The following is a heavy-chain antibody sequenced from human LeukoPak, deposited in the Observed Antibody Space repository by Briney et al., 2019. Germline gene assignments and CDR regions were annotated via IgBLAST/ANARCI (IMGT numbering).Heavy chain of an antibody. V-gene: IGHV3-53*01. CDR2: IYSGGST. Sequence: GGSLRLSCAASGFTVSSNYMSWVRQAPGKGLEWVSVIYSGGSTYYADSVKGRFTIPRDNSKNTLYLQMNSLRAEDTAVYYCARIRDFRLYYFDYWGQGTLVTVSS. J-gene: IGHJ4*02. CDR1: GFTVSSNY. CDR3: ARIRDFRLYYFDY. D-gene: IGHD6-6*01.